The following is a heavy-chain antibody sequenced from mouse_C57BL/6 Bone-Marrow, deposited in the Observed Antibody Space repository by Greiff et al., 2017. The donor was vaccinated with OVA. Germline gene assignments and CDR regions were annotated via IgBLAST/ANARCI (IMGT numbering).Heavy chain of an antibody. CDR3: ASRYYYGSIYAMDY. CDR1: GYSFTDYN. J-gene: IGHJ4*01. D-gene: IGHD1-1*01. V-gene: IGHV1-39*01. CDR2: INPNYGTT. Sequence: EVQLQQSGPELVKPGASVKISCKASGYSFTDYNMNWVKQSNGKSLEWIGVINPNYGTTSYNQKFKGKATLTVDQSSSTAYMQLNSLTSEDSAVYYCASRYYYGSIYAMDYWGQGTSVTVSS.